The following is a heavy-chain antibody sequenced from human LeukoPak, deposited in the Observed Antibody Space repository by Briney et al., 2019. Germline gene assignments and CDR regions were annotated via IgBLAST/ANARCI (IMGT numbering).Heavy chain of an antibody. J-gene: IGHJ4*02. D-gene: IGHD6-19*01. Sequence: GGSLRLSCAASGFTFSSYSMNWVRQAPGKGLEWVSSIGSSSSYIYYADSVKGRFTISRDNAKNSLYLQMNSLRAEDTAVYYCARARGYSSETFDYWGQGTLVTVSS. CDR2: IGSSSSYI. CDR1: GFTFSSYS. V-gene: IGHV3-21*01. CDR3: ARARGYSSETFDY.